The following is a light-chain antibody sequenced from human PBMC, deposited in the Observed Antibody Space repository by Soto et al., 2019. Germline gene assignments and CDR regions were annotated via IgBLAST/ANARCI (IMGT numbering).Light chain of an antibody. CDR3: CSYAGPYTWV. CDR1: SSDIGAYNS. CDR2: DVY. V-gene: IGLV2-11*01. Sequence: QSVLTQPRSVSGSPGQSVTISCTGTSSDIGAYNSVSWYQHHPGKAPKLMIYDVYRRPSGVPDRFSGSKSGHTASLTISGLQDEDEADYFCCSYAGPYTWVFGGGTKLTVL. J-gene: IGLJ3*02.